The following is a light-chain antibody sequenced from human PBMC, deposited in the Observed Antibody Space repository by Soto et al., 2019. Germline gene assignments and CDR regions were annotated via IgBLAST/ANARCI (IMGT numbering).Light chain of an antibody. V-gene: IGLV1-40*01. CDR2: TNR. CDR1: SSNIGAGYH. CDR3: QSYDSILSGVV. Sequence: QSVLTQPPSVSGAPGQRVTMSCTGSSSNIGAGYHVHWYQQLPGTAPKLLIYTNRYRPSGVPDRFSGSRSGTSASLAITGLQAEDEADYYCQSYDSILSGVVFGGGTKLTVL. J-gene: IGLJ2*01.